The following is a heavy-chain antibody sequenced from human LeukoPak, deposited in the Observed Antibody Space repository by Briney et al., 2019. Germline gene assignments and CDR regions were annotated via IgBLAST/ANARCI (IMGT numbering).Heavy chain of an antibody. CDR2: INSDGSST. D-gene: IGHD4-17*01. CDR1: GFTFSSYW. J-gene: IGHJ4*02. V-gene: IGHV3-74*01. CDR3: ARDYGDYLDY. Sequence: GGSLRLSCAASGFTFSSYWMHWVRQAPGEGLMWVSRINSDGSSTSYADSVKGRFTISRDNAKNTLYLQMNSLRAEDTAVYYCARDYGDYLDYWGQGTLVTVSS.